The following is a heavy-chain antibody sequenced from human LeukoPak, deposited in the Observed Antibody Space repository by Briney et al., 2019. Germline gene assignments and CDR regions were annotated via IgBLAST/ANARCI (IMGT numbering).Heavy chain of an antibody. Sequence: PGGSLRLSCAASGFTFSDYYMSWIRQAPGKGLEWVSNIRTSTEGTNYAIYADSVKGRVTFSRDDAKNTLYLHMHSLRDDDTAVYYCARDQRYAFDYWGRGILVTVSS. CDR3: ARDQRYAFDY. J-gene: IGHJ4*02. D-gene: IGHD3-9*01. V-gene: IGHV3-11*05. CDR1: GFTFSDYY. CDR2: IRTSTEGTN.